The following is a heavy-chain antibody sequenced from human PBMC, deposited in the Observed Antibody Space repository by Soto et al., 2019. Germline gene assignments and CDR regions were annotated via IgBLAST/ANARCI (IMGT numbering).Heavy chain of an antibody. CDR3: AKKANSGQGSQYFDN. CDR2: FRTGGDDATT. Sequence: GGSMRLSCAASGFTFSSYSMSWVRQAPGKGLEWVSGFRTGGDDATTYYADSVKGRFTISRDNSKNMLFLQMNSLRAEDTAIYYCAKKANSGQGSQYFDNWGQGTLGTV. J-gene: IGHJ4*02. D-gene: IGHD3-10*01. CDR1: GFTFSSYS. V-gene: IGHV3-23*01.